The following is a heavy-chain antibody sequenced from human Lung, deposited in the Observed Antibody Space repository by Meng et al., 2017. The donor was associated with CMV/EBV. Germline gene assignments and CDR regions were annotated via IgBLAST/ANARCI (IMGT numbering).Heavy chain of an antibody. D-gene: IGHD6-19*01. J-gene: IGHJ4*02. CDR2: IYYNGGT. Sequence: SETXSLTCTVSGGSISSSSHYWGWIRQPPGKGLEWIATIYYNGGTSYNPSLKSRVTISLDTSKNQFSLKLNSVTAADTAVYYCATTSSGWFNFFASWGQGTXVTVSS. CDR1: GGSISSSSHY. CDR3: ATTSSGWFNFFAS. V-gene: IGHV4-39*01.